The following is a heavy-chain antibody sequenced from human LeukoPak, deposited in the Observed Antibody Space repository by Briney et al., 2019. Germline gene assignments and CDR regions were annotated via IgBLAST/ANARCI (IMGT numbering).Heavy chain of an antibody. CDR3: AKGEDSSGYLPPFDY. D-gene: IGHD3-22*01. Sequence: GGSLRLSCAASGFTFSSYAMSWVRQAPGKGLEWVSVISGSGDSTYYADSVKGRFTISRDNSKNTLYLQMNSLRAEDTAVYYCAKGEDSSGYLPPFDYWGQGTLVTVSS. J-gene: IGHJ4*02. CDR2: ISGSGDST. CDR1: GFTFSSYA. V-gene: IGHV3-23*01.